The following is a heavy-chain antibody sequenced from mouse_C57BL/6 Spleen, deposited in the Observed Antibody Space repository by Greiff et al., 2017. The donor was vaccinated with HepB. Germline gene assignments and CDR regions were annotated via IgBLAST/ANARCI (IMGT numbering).Heavy chain of an antibody. V-gene: IGHV1-82*01. Sequence: QVQLQQSGPELVKPGASVKISCKASGYAFSSSWMNWVKQRPGKGLEWIGRIYPGDGDTNYNGKFKGTATLTADKSSSTAYMQLSSLTSEDSAVYFCARRDYGYYAMDYWGQGTSVTVSS. CDR2: IYPGDGDT. CDR1: GYAFSSSW. J-gene: IGHJ4*01. CDR3: ARRDYGYYAMDY. D-gene: IGHD1-1*02.